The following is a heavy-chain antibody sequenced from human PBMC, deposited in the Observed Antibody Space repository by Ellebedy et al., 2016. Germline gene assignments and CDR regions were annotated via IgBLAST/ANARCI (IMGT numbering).Heavy chain of an antibody. CDR1: GGSISTYY. CDR2: IYYSGST. D-gene: IGHD3-10*01. J-gene: IGHJ4*02. Sequence: SETLSLTCTVSGGSISTYYWSWIRQPPGKGLEWIGYIYYSGSTNYNPSPKSRVTISLDTSKNQFSLRLSSVTAADTAVYYCARDEGGSGSLSYWGQGTLVTVSS. V-gene: IGHV4-59*12. CDR3: ARDEGGSGSLSY.